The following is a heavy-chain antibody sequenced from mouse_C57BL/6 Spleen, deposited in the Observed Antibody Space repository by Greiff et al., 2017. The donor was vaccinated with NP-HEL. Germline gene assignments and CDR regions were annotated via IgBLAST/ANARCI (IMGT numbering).Heavy chain of an antibody. D-gene: IGHD1-1*01. Sequence: VQLQQSGAELMKPGASVKLSCKATGYTFTGYWIEWVKQRPGHGLEWIGEILPGSGSTNYNEKVKGKATFTADTSSNTAYMQLSSLTTDDSAIYYCARRGVDYYDYYFDYWGQGTTLTVSS. CDR2: ILPGSGST. CDR3: ARRGVDYYDYYFDY. CDR1: GYTFTGYW. J-gene: IGHJ2*01. V-gene: IGHV1-9*01.